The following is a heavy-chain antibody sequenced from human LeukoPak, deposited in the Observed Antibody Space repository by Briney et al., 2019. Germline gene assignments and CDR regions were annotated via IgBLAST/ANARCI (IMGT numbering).Heavy chain of an antibody. CDR2: INPNSGGT. D-gene: IGHD2-8*02. V-gene: IGHV1-2*02. Sequence: ASVKVSCKASGYTFTGYYVNWVRQAPGQGLEWMGWINPNSGGTNYAQKFQGRVTLTRDTSISTAYMGLSSLRSDDTAVYYCASGHLLLGVYFFDCWGQGTLVTVSS. CDR3: ASGHLLLGVYFFDC. CDR1: GYTFTGYY. J-gene: IGHJ4*02.